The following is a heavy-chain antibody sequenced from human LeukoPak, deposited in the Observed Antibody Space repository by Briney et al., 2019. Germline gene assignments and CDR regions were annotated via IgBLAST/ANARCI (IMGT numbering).Heavy chain of an antibody. J-gene: IGHJ2*01. CDR1: GGSISSSTYY. CDR3: ARGKYYYGSGTYYTRSYDWYFDL. CDR2: MNHSGST. V-gene: IGHV4-39*07. D-gene: IGHD3-10*01. Sequence: SETLSLTCIISGGSISSSTYYWGWIRQPPGKGLEWIGEMNHSGSTNYNPSLKSRVTISVDTSKNQFSLKLSSVTAADTAVYYCARGKYYYGSGTYYTRSYDWYFDLWGRGTLVTVSS.